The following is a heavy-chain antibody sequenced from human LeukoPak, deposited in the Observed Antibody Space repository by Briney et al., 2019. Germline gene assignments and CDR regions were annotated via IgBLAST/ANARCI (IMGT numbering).Heavy chain of an antibody. J-gene: IGHJ3*02. CDR1: GGSFSGYY. D-gene: IGHD3-22*01. CDR3: SSGYFLLDAFDI. Sequence: SSETLSPTCAVYGGSFSGYYWSWIRQPPGKGLEWIGEINHSGSTNYNPSLKSRVTISVDTSKNQFSLKLSSVTAADTAVYYCSSGYFLLDAFDIWGQGTMVTVSS. V-gene: IGHV4-34*01. CDR2: INHSGST.